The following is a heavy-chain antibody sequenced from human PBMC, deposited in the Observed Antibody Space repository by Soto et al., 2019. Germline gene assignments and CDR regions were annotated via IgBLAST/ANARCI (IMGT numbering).Heavy chain of an antibody. V-gene: IGHV2-70*01. CDR3: ARIRGYSYGGYYYYYYGMDV. CDR1: GFSLSTSGMC. D-gene: IGHD5-18*01. CDR2: IGWDDDK. Sequence: SGPTLVNPTHALTLTWTFSGFSLSTSGMCVSWIRQPPGKALEWLALIGWDDDKYYSTSLKTRLTISKDTSKNQVVLTMTNMDPVDTATYYCARIRGYSYGGYYYYYYGMDVWGQGTTVTVSS. J-gene: IGHJ6*02.